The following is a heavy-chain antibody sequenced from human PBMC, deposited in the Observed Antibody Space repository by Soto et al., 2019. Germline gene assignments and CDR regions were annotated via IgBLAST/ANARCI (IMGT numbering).Heavy chain of an antibody. V-gene: IGHV1-18*01. CDR2: ISAYNGNT. CDR3: ARAGGVTMIVVGHRDDFDI. CDR1: GYTFTSYG. D-gene: IGHD3-22*01. J-gene: IGHJ3*02. Sequence: EASVKVSCKASGYTFTSYGISWVRQAPGQGLEWMGWISAYNGNTNYAQKLQGRVTMTTDTSTSTAYMELRSLRSDDTAVYYCARAGGVTMIVVGHRDDFDICGKGTMVTVS.